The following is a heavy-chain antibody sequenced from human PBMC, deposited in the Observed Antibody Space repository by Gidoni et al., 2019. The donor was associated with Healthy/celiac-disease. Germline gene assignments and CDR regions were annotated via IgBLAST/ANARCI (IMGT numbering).Heavy chain of an antibody. V-gene: IGHV3-21*01. D-gene: IGHD4-17*01. Sequence: EVQLVESGGGLVKPGGSLRLSCAASGFTFSSYSINWVRQAPGKGVEWVSSISSSSSYIYYADSVKGRFTISRDNAKNSLYLQMNSLRAEDTAVYYCARDWDYGDYAGDYWGQGTLVTVSS. CDR1: GFTFSSYS. J-gene: IGHJ4*02. CDR3: ARDWDYGDYAGDY. CDR2: ISSSSSYI.